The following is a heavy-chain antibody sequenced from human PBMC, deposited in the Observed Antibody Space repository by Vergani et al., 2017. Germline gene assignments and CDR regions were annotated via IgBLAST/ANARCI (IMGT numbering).Heavy chain of an antibody. CDR1: GFTFSSYA. Sequence: EVQLLESGGGLVQPGGSLRLSCAASGFTFSSYAMSWVRQAPGKGLEWVSAIRGSGGSTYYADSVKGRVTISRYTAKNTLYLQMNSLRAEDTAVSYCATPWGAALRGGWIDPWGQGTLVTVSS. D-gene: IGHD6-6*01. CDR2: IRGSGGST. J-gene: IGHJ5*02. CDR3: ATPWGAALRGGWIDP. V-gene: IGHV3-23*01.